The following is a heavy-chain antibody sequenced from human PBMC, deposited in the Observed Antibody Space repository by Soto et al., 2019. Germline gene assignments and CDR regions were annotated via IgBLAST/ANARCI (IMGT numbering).Heavy chain of an antibody. CDR2: IYWDGDK. D-gene: IGHD3-22*01. CDR1: GFSLRTSGLG. J-gene: IGHJ2*01. Sequence: QSTLKESGPTLLKPTQTLTLTCTFSGFSLRTSGLGVGWIRQSPGKALEWLALIYWDGDKRYSPSLKSRLTITKDTPQNQVVLSMTNVDPVDTDTYYCSRQYYYDTNGYIDLGGRGTLVAVPS. CDR3: SRQYYYDTNGYIDL. V-gene: IGHV2-5*02.